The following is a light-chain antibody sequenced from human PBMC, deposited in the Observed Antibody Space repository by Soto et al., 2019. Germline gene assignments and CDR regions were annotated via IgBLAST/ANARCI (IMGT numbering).Light chain of an antibody. Sequence: IVFTQYPAHMSLSPGAGAALSCRASQSVSTYLAWYQQKPGQAPRLLIYGASTRATGIPARFSGSGSVTEFTLTISSLQSEDFAVYYCQQYNNWPITFGQGTRGEIK. CDR2: GAS. CDR3: QQYNNWPIT. V-gene: IGKV3D-15*01. J-gene: IGKJ5*01. CDR1: QSVSTY.